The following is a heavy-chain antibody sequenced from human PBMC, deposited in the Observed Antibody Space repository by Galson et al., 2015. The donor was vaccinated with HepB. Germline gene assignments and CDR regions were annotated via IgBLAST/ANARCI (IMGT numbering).Heavy chain of an antibody. D-gene: IGHD6-13*01. CDR3: ARGQIAAAEDY. Sequence: SVKVSCKASGGTFSSYTISWVRQAPGQGLEWMGRIIPILGIANYAQKFQGRVTMTRNTSISTAYMELSSLRSEDTAVYYCARGQIAAAEDYWGQGTLVTVSS. V-gene: IGHV1-69*02. CDR1: GGTFSSYT. CDR2: IIPILGIA. J-gene: IGHJ4*02.